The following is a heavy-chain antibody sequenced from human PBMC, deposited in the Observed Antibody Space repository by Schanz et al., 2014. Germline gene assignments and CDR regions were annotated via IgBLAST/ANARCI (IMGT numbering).Heavy chain of an antibody. V-gene: IGHV1-46*01. CDR2: IIPITGIT. Sequence: QVQLVQSGAEVKKPGASVMVSCKASGYTFTTYYIHWVRQAPGQGLEWMGRIIPITGITNYAQKFQGRVTMTRNTSISTAYMELSSLRSEDRAMYYCARGYRLQSFDYWGQGTLVTVSS. D-gene: IGHD4-4*01. J-gene: IGHJ4*02. CDR1: GYTFTTYY. CDR3: ARGYRLQSFDY.